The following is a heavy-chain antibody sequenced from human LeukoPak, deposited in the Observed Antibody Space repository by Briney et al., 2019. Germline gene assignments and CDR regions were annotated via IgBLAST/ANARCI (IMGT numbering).Heavy chain of an antibody. Sequence: GRSLRLSCAASGSTFTTYGMHWVRQAPGKGLEWVATISSDGSAKYYADSVQGRFTISRDNSKNTLDLQMNSLRLDDTAVYYCAKGLNGNWFDPWGQGTLVIVSS. J-gene: IGHJ5*02. CDR1: GSTFTTYG. V-gene: IGHV3-30*18. CDR3: AKGLNGNWFDP. CDR2: ISSDGSAK.